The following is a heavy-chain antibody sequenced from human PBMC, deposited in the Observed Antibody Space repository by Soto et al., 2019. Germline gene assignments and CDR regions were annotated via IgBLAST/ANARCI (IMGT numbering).Heavy chain of an antibody. J-gene: IGHJ4*02. V-gene: IGHV3-48*01. CDR1: GFTFTRYS. Sequence: GGSLRLSCAASGFTFTRYSMNWVRQAPGKGLEWVSYISASSGTISYADSVKGRFTVSRDNANNSLYLQMDSLRAEDTAVYYCARDDRVESVAGLGYWGQGTLVTVSS. CDR2: ISASSGTI. CDR3: ARDDRVESVAGLGY. D-gene: IGHD6-19*01.